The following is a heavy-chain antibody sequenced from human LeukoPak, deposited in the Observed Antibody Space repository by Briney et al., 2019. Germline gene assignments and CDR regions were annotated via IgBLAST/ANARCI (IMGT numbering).Heavy chain of an antibody. Sequence: SETLSLTCTVSGGSISSSSYYWGWIRQPAGKGLEWIGSIYYSGSTYYNPSLKSRVTISVDTSKNQFSLKLSSVTAADTAVYYCAAGDYGDYLFDYWGQGTLVTVSS. V-gene: IGHV4-39*01. D-gene: IGHD4-17*01. CDR2: IYYSGST. CDR1: GGSISSSSYY. CDR3: AAGDYGDYLFDY. J-gene: IGHJ4*02.